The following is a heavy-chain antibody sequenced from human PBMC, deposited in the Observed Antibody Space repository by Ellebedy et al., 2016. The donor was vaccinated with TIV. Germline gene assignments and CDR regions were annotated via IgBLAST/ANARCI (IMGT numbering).Heavy chain of an antibody. D-gene: IGHD3-16*01. V-gene: IGHV4-39*07. J-gene: IGHJ3*02. CDR2: IWHTGTS. CDR1: GGSISSSSFN. CDR3: VRGGGNAFDI. Sequence: MPSETLSLTCTVSGGSISSSSFNWGWIRQPPGQGREWIGSIWHTGTSWYNTSLESRLTVSVDTSKNQFSMKLSSLSAADTALYYCVRGGGNAFDIWGQGTKVTVSS.